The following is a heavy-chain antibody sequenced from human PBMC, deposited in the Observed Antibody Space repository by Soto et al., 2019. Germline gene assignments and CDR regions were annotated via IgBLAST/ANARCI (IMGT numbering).Heavy chain of an antibody. CDR3: VRVDGSGSYAFDI. J-gene: IGHJ3*02. V-gene: IGHV3-21*01. Sequence: EVQLVESGGGLVKPGGSLRLSCAASGFTFSSYSMNWVRQAPGKGLEWVSSISSSSSYIYYADSVKGRFTISRDNAKNSLYLQMNSLRAEDTAVYYCVRVDGSGSYAFDIWGQGTMVTVSS. CDR1: GFTFSSYS. D-gene: IGHD3-10*01. CDR2: ISSSSSYI.